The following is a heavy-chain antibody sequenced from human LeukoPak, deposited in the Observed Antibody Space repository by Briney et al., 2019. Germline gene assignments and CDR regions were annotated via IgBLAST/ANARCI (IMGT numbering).Heavy chain of an antibody. CDR3: ASSRENCSSTSCYSIARDY. D-gene: IGHD2-2*01. CDR2: INHSGST. J-gene: IGHJ4*02. Sequence: SETLSLTCAVYGGPFSGYYWSWIRQPPGKGLEWIGEINHSGSTNYNPSLKSRVTISVDTSKNQFSLKLSSVTAADTAVYYCASSRENCSSTSCYSIARDYWGQGTLVTVSS. V-gene: IGHV4-34*01. CDR1: GGPFSGYY.